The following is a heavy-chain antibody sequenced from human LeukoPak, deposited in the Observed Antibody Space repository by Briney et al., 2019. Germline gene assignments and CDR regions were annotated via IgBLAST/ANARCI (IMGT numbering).Heavy chain of an antibody. CDR2: IYYSGST. D-gene: IGHD3-10*01. Sequence: SETLSLTCTVSGGSISSYYWSWIRQPPGKGLEWMGYIYYSGSTNYNPSLKSRVTISVDTSKNQFSLKLSSVTAADTAVYYCARHGSGSYYAYWGQGSLVTVSS. CDR1: GGSISSYY. V-gene: IGHV4-59*08. J-gene: IGHJ4*02. CDR3: ARHGSGSYYAY.